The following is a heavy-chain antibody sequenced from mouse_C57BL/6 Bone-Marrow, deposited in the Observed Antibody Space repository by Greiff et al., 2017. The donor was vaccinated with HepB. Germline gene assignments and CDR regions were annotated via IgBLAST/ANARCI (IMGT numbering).Heavy chain of an antibody. CDR2: ISSGGDYI. J-gene: IGHJ4*01. CDR1: GFTFSSYA. Sequence: EVQWVESGEGLVKPGGSLKLSCAASGFTFSSYAMSWVRQTPEKRLEWVAYISSGGDYIYYADTVKGRFTISRDNARNTLYLQMSSLKSEDTAMYYCTRDQSTTGFTGDYAMDYWGQGTSVTVSS. V-gene: IGHV5-9-1*02. CDR3: TRDQSTTGFTGDYAMDY. D-gene: IGHD1-1*01.